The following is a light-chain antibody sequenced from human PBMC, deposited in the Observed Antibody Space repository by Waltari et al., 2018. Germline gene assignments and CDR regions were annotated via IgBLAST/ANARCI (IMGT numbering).Light chain of an antibody. CDR2: GND. CDR1: SSNIGSNN. V-gene: IGLV1-44*01. J-gene: IGLJ6*01. Sequence: QSVLSQPPSASGTPGQRVTISCSVSSSNIGSNNVTCYQQVPGTAPKLLIYGNDQRPSGVPDRFSGSVSGTSASLAIRGLQSEDEADYYCAAWDDSLAGNVFGSGTKLTVL. CDR3: AAWDDSLAGNV.